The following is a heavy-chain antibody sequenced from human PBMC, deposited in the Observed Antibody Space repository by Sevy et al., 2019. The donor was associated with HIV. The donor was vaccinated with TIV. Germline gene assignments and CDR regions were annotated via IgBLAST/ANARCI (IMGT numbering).Heavy chain of an antibody. V-gene: IGHV1-24*01. CDR3: ATTKDYYDSSGYPFDS. CDR1: GYTLTKLS. D-gene: IGHD3-22*01. Sequence: ASVKVSCKVSGYTLTKLSMHWVRQTPGKGLEWMTTFDPEDGDPEDGKTIYAQTFLGRVTMTEDTSTDTAYMELSSLRSEDTAVYYCATTKDYYDSSGYPFDSWGQGTLVTDSS. CDR2: FDPEDGDPEDGKT. J-gene: IGHJ4*02.